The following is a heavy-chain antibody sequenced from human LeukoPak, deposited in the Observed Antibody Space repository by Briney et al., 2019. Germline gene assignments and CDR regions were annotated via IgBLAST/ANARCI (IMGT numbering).Heavy chain of an antibody. CDR1: GYSIISDYY. CDR2: IYYSGST. CDR3: TRVDWNACQYFFDH. V-gene: IGHV4-38-2*01. Sequence: KPSETLSLTCAVSGYSIISDYYWGWIRQAPGKGLEWIGTIYYSGSTYYNPSLKSRVTISVDTSKNHFSLKLTSVTAADTAVYYCTRVDWNACQYFFDHWGQGALVTVSS. J-gene: IGHJ4*02. D-gene: IGHD1-1*01.